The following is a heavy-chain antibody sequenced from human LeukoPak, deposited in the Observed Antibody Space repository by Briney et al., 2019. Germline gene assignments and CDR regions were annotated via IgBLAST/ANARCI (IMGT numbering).Heavy chain of an antibody. CDR2: ISGSGGST. CDR1: GFTFSSYA. J-gene: IGHJ4*02. CDR3: AKGGYSSSWSYVDY. V-gene: IGHV3-23*01. D-gene: IGHD6-13*01. Sequence: GGSLRLSCAASGFTFSSYAMSWVRQAPGKGLEWVSAISGSGGSTYYADSVKGRFTISRDNSKNTLYLQMNSLRAEDTAVYYCAKGGYSSSWSYVDYWGQGTLVTVSS.